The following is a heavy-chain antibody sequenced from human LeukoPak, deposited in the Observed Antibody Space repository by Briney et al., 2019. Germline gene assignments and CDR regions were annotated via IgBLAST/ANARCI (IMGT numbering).Heavy chain of an antibody. CDR3: ARVGRLGVAFDI. CDR2: ISSSGSTI. CDR1: GFTFSSYS. Sequence: GGSLRLSCAASGFTFSSYSMNWVRQAPGKGLEWVSYISSSGSTIYYADSVKGRFTISRDNAKNSLYLQMNSLRAEDTAVYYCARVGRLGVAFDIWGQGTMVTVSS. V-gene: IGHV3-48*04. J-gene: IGHJ3*02. D-gene: IGHD3-10*01.